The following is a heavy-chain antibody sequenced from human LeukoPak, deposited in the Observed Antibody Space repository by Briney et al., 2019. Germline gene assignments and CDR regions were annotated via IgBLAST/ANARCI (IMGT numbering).Heavy chain of an antibody. CDR2: IWYDGSNK. J-gene: IGHJ4*02. CDR1: GFTFSSYG. V-gene: IGHV3-33*01. Sequence: GGSLRLSCAASGFTFSSYGMHWVRQAPGKGLASVAVIWYDGSNKYYADSVKGRFTISRDNSKNTLYLQMNSLRAEDTAVYYCARENYDILTGYHPFDYWGQGTLVTVS. D-gene: IGHD3-9*01. CDR3: ARENYDILTGYHPFDY.